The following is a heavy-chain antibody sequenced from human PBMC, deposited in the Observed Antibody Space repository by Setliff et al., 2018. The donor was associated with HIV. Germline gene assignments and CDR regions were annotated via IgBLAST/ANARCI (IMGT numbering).Heavy chain of an antibody. CDR2: IYHSGST. V-gene: IGHV4-38-2*01. Sequence: PSETLSLTCAVSGYSISSGYYWGWIRQPPGKGLEWIGNIYHSGSTYYNPSPKSRVTISVDTSKNQFSLRLSSVTAADTAVYYCARLRGSSTWYTGNWFDPWGQGTLVTVSS. CDR1: GYSISSGYY. CDR3: ARLRGSSTWYTGNWFDP. J-gene: IGHJ5*02. D-gene: IGHD6-13*01.